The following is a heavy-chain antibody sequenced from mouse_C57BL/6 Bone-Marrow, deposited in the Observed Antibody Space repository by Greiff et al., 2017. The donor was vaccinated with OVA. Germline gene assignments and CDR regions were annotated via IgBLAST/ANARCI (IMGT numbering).Heavy chain of an antibody. CDR3: TKGVSLDY. V-gene: IGHV14-4*01. Sequence: EVQLVESGAELVRPGASVKLSCTASGFNIKDDYMHWVKQRPEQGLEWIGWIDPENGDTEYASKFQGKATITADTSSNTAYLQLSSLTSEDTAVYYCTKGVSLDYWGQGTTLTVSS. J-gene: IGHJ2*01. CDR1: GFNIKDDY. CDR2: IDPENGDT.